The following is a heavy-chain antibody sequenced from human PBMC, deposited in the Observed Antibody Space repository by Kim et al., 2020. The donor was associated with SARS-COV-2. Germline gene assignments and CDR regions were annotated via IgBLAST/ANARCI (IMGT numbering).Heavy chain of an antibody. D-gene: IGHD3-10*01. CDR3: ARGSVVRGVIGLISPYYYYGMDV. CDR2: ISAYNGYT. CDR1: GYTFTNYG. Sequence: ASVNVSCKASGYTFTNYGISWVRQAPGQGLEWMGWISAYNGYTNYAQKLQGRVTMTRDTSTTTVYMELGSLRSDDTAVYYCARGSVVRGVIGLISPYYYYGMDVWSQETTVTVS. J-gene: IGHJ6*02. V-gene: IGHV1-18*01.